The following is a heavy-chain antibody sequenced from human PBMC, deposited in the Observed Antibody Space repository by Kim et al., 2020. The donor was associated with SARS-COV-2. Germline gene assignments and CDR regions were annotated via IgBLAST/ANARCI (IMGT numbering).Heavy chain of an antibody. V-gene: IGHV3-23*01. Sequence: GGSLRLSCAASGFTFNIYAMSWVRQAPGKGLEWVSGIRGSGESTTYADSVKGRFTISRDNSKNTLYLQMDRLRVDDTALYYCAKISSGSSGWFEYFQHWGQGTLVTVSS. CDR2: IRGSGEST. CDR3: AKISSGSSGWFEYFQH. D-gene: IGHD6-19*01. J-gene: IGHJ1*01. CDR1: GFTFNIYA.